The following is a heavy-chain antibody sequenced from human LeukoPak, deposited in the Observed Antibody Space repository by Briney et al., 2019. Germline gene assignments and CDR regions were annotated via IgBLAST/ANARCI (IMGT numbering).Heavy chain of an antibody. Sequence: SETLSLTCSVSGGSLTRYYLSWIRQPPGQGLEWIGYISDGGSTNYNPPLKNRFSISVDTSKNQFSLKLSSVTEADTAVYFCARASTTFDDWGQGTLVTVSS. J-gene: IGHJ4*02. V-gene: IGHV4-59*01. D-gene: IGHD1-14*01. CDR1: GGSLTRYY. CDR3: ARASTTFDD. CDR2: ISDGGST.